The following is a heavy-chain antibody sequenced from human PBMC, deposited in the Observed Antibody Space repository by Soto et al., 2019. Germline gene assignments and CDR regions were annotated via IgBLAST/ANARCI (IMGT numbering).Heavy chain of an antibody. D-gene: IGHD3-22*01. CDR1: GFTFSSYA. V-gene: IGHV3-23*01. CDR2: ISGSAATT. CDR3: ARDRSYYDSSGSYSPPY. Sequence: EVQLLESGGGLVQPGGSLRLSCAASGFTFSSYAMNWVRQAPGKGLEWVSAISGSAATTHFADSVKGRFTISRDNSKNTSYLQMNSLRAEDTAVYYCARDRSYYDSSGSYSPPYWGQGTLVTVSS. J-gene: IGHJ4*02.